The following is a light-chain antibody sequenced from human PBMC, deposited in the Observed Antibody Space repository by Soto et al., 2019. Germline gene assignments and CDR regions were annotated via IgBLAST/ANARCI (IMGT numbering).Light chain of an antibody. CDR1: QSVSSSY. CDR2: GAS. CDR3: QQYGSSPPT. Sequence: EIVLTQSPGTLSLSPGERATLSCRASQSVSSSYLAWYQQKPGQAPRLLIYGASSRATGIPDRFSGSGSGRDFTLTISRLEPEDFAVYYCQQYGSSPPTCGPGTKVAIK. J-gene: IGKJ3*01. V-gene: IGKV3-20*01.